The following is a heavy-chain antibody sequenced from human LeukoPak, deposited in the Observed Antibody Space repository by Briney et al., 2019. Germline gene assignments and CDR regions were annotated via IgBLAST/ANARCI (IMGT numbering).Heavy chain of an antibody. V-gene: IGHV3-74*01. CDR1: GLTFSSYW. J-gene: IGHJ4*02. Sequence: GGSLRLSSAASGLTFSSYWMHWVRQAPGKGLVWVSRINSDGSSTSYADSVKGRFTISRDNAKNTLYLQMNSLRAEDTAVYYCARAGYYDSSGYSPGDYFDYWGQGTLVTVSS. CDR2: INSDGSST. CDR3: ARAGYYDSSGYSPGDYFDY. D-gene: IGHD3-22*01.